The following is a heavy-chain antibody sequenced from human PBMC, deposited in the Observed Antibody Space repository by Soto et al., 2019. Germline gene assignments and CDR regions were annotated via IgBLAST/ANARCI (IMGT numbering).Heavy chain of an antibody. CDR3: VKEEIVVVGGFDH. J-gene: IGHJ4*02. D-gene: IGHD1-26*01. Sequence: GGSLRLSCSASGFTLSSYDMHWVRQAPGKGLKYITGVSRKGNNIYYADTVKGRYTISRDTFKDTLFLQMTSLCAEDTAVYYCVKEEIVVVGGFDHWGQGT. V-gene: IGHV3-64D*06. CDR2: VSRKGNNI. CDR1: GFTLSSYD.